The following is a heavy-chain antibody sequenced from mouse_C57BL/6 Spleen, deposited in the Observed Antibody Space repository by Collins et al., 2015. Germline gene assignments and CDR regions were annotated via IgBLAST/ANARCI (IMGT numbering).Heavy chain of an antibody. D-gene: IGHD3-2*02. J-gene: IGHJ2*01. V-gene: IGHV2-9-1*01. CDR1: GFSLTSYS. Sequence: SITCTVSGFSLTSYSISWVRQLPGKGLEWLGVIWTGGGTNYNSALKSRLSISKDNSKSQVFLKMNSLQTDDTARYYCARGGAQALFDYWGQGTTLAVSS. CDR3: ARGGAQALFDY. CDR2: IWTGGGT.